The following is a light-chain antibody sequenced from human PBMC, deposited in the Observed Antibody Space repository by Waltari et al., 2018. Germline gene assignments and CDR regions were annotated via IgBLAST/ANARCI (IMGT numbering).Light chain of an antibody. CDR1: SSDVGPSNY. Sequence: QSALTQPASVSGSPGQSITISCTGTSSDVGPSNYVSWYQQYPGKAPKLIIYDVSYQPSGVSSRFSGSKSGNTASLTISGLQAEDEADYYCNSYTTISTWVFGGGTKLTVL. CDR2: DVS. V-gene: IGLV2-14*03. J-gene: IGLJ3*02. CDR3: NSYTTISTWV.